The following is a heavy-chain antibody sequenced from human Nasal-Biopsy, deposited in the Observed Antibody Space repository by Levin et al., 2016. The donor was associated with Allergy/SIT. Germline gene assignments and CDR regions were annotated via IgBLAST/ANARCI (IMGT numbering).Heavy chain of an antibody. Sequence: SGPTLVKPTQTLTLTCTLSGFSVGTNGVAVGWIRQPPGKALEWLALIYWDDDKRYNPSLERRLTITKDTSKNQVFLTMTNMDPVDTGTYYCARSLGEVDPWGQGILVTVSS. CDR3: ARSLGEVDP. CDR1: GFSVGTNGVA. D-gene: IGHD3-10*01. J-gene: IGHJ5*02. V-gene: IGHV2-5*02. CDR2: IYWDDDK.